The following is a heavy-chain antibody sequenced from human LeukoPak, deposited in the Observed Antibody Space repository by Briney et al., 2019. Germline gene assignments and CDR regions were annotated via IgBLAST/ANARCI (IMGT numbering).Heavy chain of an antibody. V-gene: IGHV3-21*01. CDR1: GFTFSSYS. J-gene: IGHJ5*02. D-gene: IGHD3-16*02. CDR3: ARDQTPLRLGELSLGP. CDR2: ISSSTTYI. Sequence: GGSLRLSCAASGFTFSSYSMNWVRQAPGKGLEWVSSISSSTTYIYYADSVKGRFTISRDNAKNSLYLQMNSLRAEDTAVYYCARDQTPLRLGELSLGPWGQGTLVTVSS.